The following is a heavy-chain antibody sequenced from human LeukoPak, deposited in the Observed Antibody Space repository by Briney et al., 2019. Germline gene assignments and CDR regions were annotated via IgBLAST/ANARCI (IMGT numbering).Heavy chain of an antibody. J-gene: IGHJ4*02. D-gene: IGHD1-26*01. Sequence: GGPLRLSCAASGFTFSTYAMSWVRQAPGKGLEWVSAISGSGDGGSGGITYYADSVKGRFTISRDDSKNTLFLQMDSLRAEDTAVYYCAKARLVGATTSWDYWGQGTLVTVSS. CDR3: AKARLVGATTSWDY. V-gene: IGHV3-23*01. CDR2: ISGSGDGGSGGIT. CDR1: GFTFSTYA.